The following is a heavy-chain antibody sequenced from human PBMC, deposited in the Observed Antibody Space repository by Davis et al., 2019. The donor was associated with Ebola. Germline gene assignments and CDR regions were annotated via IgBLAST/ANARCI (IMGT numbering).Heavy chain of an antibody. D-gene: IGHD3-22*01. J-gene: IGHJ6*03. CDR1: GGSISRGGSY. Sequence: PSETLSLTCTVSGGSISRGGSYWSWVRQVPGKGLEWLGSLYYSGSTYYKPSLKSRVTISLDTSKNQFSLNLSSVTAADTAVYYCARDLRYDSSGYDYYFYMDVWGKGTTVTVSS. CDR3: ARDLRYDSSGYDYYFYMDV. CDR2: LYYSGST. V-gene: IGHV4-31*03.